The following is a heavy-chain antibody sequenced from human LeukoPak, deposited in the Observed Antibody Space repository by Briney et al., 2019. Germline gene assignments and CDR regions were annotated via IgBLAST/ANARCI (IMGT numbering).Heavy chain of an antibody. V-gene: IGHV7-4-1*02. J-gene: IGHJ4*02. Sequence: ASVKVSCKASGYTFNTYAMNWVRQAPGQGLEWMGWINTNSGNPTYAQDFTGRFVFSLDTSVNTAYLQINSLKAEDTALHYCARDLGQYNSDWGRSFDYWGQGTLVTVSS. CDR3: ARDLGQYNSDWGRSFDY. CDR1: GYTFNTYA. D-gene: IGHD3-16*01. CDR2: INTNSGNP.